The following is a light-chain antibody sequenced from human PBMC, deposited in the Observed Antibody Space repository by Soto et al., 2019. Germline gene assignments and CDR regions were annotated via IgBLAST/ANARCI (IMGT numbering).Light chain of an antibody. Sequence: EILLTQSPATLSLSPGEIATLSFRASQSVSSYLAWYQQKPGQAPRLLIYDASNRATGIPARFSGSGSGTDFTLTISSLEPEDFAVYYCQQRSNWQLTFGPGTKVDIK. CDR2: DAS. CDR3: QQRSNWQLT. CDR1: QSVSSY. V-gene: IGKV3-11*01. J-gene: IGKJ3*01.